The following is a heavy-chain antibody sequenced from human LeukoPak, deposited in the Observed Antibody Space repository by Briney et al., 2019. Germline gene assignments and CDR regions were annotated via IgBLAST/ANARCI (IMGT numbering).Heavy chain of an antibody. CDR3: AREKLVDTKKSPYFDY. V-gene: IGHV4-34*01. CDR1: GGSFSGYY. CDR2: INHSGST. Sequence: PSETLSLTCVVYGGSFSGYYWTWIRQPPGKGLEWIGEINHSGSTNYNPSLKSRVTISVDTSKNQFSLKLSSVTAADTAVYYCAREKLVDTKKSPYFDYWGQGTLVTVSS. J-gene: IGHJ4*02. D-gene: IGHD1-26*01.